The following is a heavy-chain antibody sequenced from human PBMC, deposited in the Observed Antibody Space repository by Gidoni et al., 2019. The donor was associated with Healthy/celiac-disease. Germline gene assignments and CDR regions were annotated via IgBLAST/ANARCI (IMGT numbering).Heavy chain of an antibody. CDR3: ASKKGGWHDY. D-gene: IGHD6-19*01. J-gene: IGHJ4*02. CDR2: INHSGST. CDR1: GGSFSGYY. Sequence: QVQLQQWGAGLLKPSQTLSLNCAVYGGSFSGYYWSWIRQPPGKGLEWIGEINHSGSTNYNPSLKSRVTISVDTSKNQFSLKLSSVTAADTAVYYCASKKGGWHDYWGQGTLVTVSS. V-gene: IGHV4-34*01.